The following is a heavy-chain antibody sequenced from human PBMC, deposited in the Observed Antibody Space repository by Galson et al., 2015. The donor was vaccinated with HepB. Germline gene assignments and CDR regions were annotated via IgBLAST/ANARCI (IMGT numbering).Heavy chain of an antibody. J-gene: IGHJ4*02. Sequence: SLRLSCAASGLTFSSYAMSWVRQAPGKGLEWVSTISGGTYYADSVKGRFTISRDNSENTLFLQMNSLRAEDTAVYYCAKARATVDYFDYWGQGTLVTVSS. V-gene: IGHV3-23*01. D-gene: IGHD4-11*01. CDR2: ISGGT. CDR3: AKARATVDYFDY. CDR1: GLTFSSYA.